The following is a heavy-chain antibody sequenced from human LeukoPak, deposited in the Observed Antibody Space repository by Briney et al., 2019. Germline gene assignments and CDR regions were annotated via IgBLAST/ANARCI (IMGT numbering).Heavy chain of an antibody. CDR2: TYYRSKWYN. V-gene: IGHV6-1*01. J-gene: IGHJ5*02. Sequence: SQTLSLTCAISGDSVSSNSAAWNWIRQSPSRGLEGLGRTYYRSKWYNDYAVSVKSRITINPDTSKNQFSLQLNSVTPEDTAVYYCAREVGYYYGSGSYIGFDPWGQGTLVTVSS. CDR1: GDSVSSNSAA. CDR3: AREVGYYYGSGSYIGFDP. D-gene: IGHD3-10*01.